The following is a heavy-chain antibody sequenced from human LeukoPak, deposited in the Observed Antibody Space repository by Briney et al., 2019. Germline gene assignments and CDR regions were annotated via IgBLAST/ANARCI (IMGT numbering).Heavy chain of an antibody. D-gene: IGHD3-22*01. CDR1: GFTFSTYA. CDR2: ISGSGGRT. V-gene: IGHV3-23*01. J-gene: IGHJ5*02. CDR3: AKGPYYYDSSGYSRRWFNP. Sequence: GGSLRLSCAASGFTFSTYAMTWVRQAPGKGLEWVSAISGSGGRTYYADSVRGRFTISRDNSKNTRYLQMNSLRAEDTAVYYCAKGPYYYDSSGYSRRWFNPWGQGTLVTVSS.